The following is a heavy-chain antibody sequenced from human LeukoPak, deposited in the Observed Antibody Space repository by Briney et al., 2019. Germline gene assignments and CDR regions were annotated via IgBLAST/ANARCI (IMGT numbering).Heavy chain of an antibody. J-gene: IGHJ4*02. CDR1: GFTFSLFA. V-gene: IGHV3-23*01. CDR2: ISGSGGAT. Sequence: PGGSLRLSCAASGFTFSLFAMHWVHQAPGKGLEWVSAISGSGGATYHADADSVKGRFTISRDNSKNALYLEINNLRAEDTAVYYCAKDGYNYDSSGHFDYWGQGTLVTVPS. D-gene: IGHD3-22*01. CDR3: AKDGYNYDSSGHFDY.